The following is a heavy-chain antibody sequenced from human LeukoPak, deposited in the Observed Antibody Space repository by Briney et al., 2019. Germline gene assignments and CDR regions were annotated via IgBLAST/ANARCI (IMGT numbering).Heavy chain of an antibody. CDR2: IYTSGST. Sequence: SETLSLTCTVSGGSISSGSYYWSWIRQPAGKGLEWIGRIYTSGSTNYNPSLRSRVTISVDTSKNQFSLKLSSVTAADTAVYYCARYSSTGYDAFDIWGQGTMVTVSS. J-gene: IGHJ3*02. CDR3: ARYSSTGYDAFDI. CDR1: GGSISSGSYY. V-gene: IGHV4-61*02. D-gene: IGHD6-13*01.